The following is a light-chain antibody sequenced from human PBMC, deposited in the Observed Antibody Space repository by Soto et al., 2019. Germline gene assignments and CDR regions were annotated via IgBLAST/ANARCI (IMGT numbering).Light chain of an antibody. Sequence: IVMTQSPATLSVSPGDRATLSCRASQSVSINLAWYQQKPGQVPRLLIYAASTRATGIPARFSGSGSETEFTLTISSLQSEDFAVYYCHQYHNWPWTFGQGTK. CDR1: QSVSIN. J-gene: IGKJ1*01. V-gene: IGKV3-15*01. CDR2: AAS. CDR3: HQYHNWPWT.